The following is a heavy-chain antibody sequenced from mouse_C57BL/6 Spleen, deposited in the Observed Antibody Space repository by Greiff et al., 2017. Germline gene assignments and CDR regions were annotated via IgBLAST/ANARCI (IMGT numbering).Heavy chain of an antibody. J-gene: IGHJ4*01. Sequence: QVQLQQPGAELVMPGASVKLSCKASGYTFTSYWMHWVKQRPGQGLEWIGEIDPSDSYNKYNQKFKGKSQLTVDKSSSTAYMQLSRLTSEDSSVYYCAISVITTVVAGAMDYWGQGTSVTVSS. D-gene: IGHD1-1*01. V-gene: IGHV1-69*01. CDR2: IDPSDSYN. CDR1: GYTFTSYW. CDR3: AISVITTVVAGAMDY.